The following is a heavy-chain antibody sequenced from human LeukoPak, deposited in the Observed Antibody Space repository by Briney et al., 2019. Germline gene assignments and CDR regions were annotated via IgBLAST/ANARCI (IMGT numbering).Heavy chain of an antibody. Sequence: PGGTLRLSCAASGFTFSSHGMSWVRQAPGKGLEWVSTISGSGDYTYYADSVKGRFTISRDNSKNTLYLQMNSLRAEDTAVYYCAKGPYNWNYGAFDYWGQGTLVTVSS. CDR2: ISGSGDYT. V-gene: IGHV3-23*01. CDR3: AKGPYNWNYGAFDY. J-gene: IGHJ4*02. CDR1: GFTFSSHG. D-gene: IGHD1-7*01.